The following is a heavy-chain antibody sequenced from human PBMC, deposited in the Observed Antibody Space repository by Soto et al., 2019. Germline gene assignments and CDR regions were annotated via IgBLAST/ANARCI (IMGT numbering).Heavy chain of an antibody. D-gene: IGHD5-12*01. J-gene: IGHJ6*02. Sequence: QITLKESGPTLVKPTQTLTLTCTFSGFSLSTSGVGVGWIRQPPGKALEWLALIYWDDDKRYSPSLKSRLTIATDTSKNPVVLTMTYMDPVDTATYYCAHSRRLSGYEYYYYYYAMDVWGQGTTVTVSS. CDR3: AHSRRLSGYEYYYYYYAMDV. V-gene: IGHV2-5*02. CDR1: GFSLSTSGVG. CDR2: IYWDDDK.